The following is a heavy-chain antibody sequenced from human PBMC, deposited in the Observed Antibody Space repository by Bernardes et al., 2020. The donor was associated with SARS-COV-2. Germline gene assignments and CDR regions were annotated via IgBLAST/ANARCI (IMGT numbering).Heavy chain of an antibody. D-gene: IGHD4-17*01. Sequence: SEPLSLTCTVSGGSLTNHYWSWIRQPPGKGLEWIGYIYYSGNTNYNPSLKSRVTISLDTSKNQFSLKLSSVTAADTAVYYCARGRLDYGDSHPWGQGTLVTVSS. J-gene: IGHJ5*02. CDR2: IYYSGNT. CDR3: ARGRLDYGDSHP. CDR1: GGSLTNHY. V-gene: IGHV4-59*11.